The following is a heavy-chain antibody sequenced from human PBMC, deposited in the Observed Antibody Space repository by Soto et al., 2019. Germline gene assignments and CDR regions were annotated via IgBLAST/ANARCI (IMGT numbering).Heavy chain of an antibody. CDR1: GGSISSSSYY. D-gene: IGHD5-18*01. CDR2: IYYSGST. CDR3: ARVNTAMGGRRGY. Sequence: QLQLQESGPGLVKPSETLSLTCTVSGGSISSSSYYWGWIRQPPGKGLEWIGRIYYSGSTYYNPSLTSRVTISVDTSKNQFSLKLSSVTAADTAVYYCARVNTAMGGRRGYWGQGTLVTVSS. V-gene: IGHV4-39*01. J-gene: IGHJ4*02.